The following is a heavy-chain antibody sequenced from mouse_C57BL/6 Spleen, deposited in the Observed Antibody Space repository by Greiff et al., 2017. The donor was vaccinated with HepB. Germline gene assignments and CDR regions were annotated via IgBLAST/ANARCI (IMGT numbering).Heavy chain of an antibody. D-gene: IGHD1-1*01. J-gene: IGHJ3*01. V-gene: IGHV5-4*01. CDR2: ISDGGSYT. CDR1: GFTFSSYA. CDR3: AREYYGSSYGGFAY. Sequence: EVQGVESGGGLVKPGGSLKLSCAASGFTFSSYAMSWVRQTPEKRLEWVATISDGGSYTYYPDNVKGRFTISRDNAKNNLYLQMSHLKSEDTAMYYCAREYYGSSYGGFAYWGQGTLVTVSA.